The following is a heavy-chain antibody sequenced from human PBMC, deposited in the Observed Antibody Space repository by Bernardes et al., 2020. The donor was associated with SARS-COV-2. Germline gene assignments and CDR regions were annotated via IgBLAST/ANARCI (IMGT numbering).Heavy chain of an antibody. J-gene: IGHJ4*02. V-gene: IGHV3-74*03. CDR1: GLSFRSYC. D-gene: IGHD2-15*01. Sequence: GGSLRLSCAASGLSFRSYCMHWVRQAPGKELVWVSCINSDGSGTMYADSVKGRFTISRDNAKSTLHLQMNSLRAEDTAVYYCASQGDCSGGTCQHYWGQGSLVTVSS. CDR3: ASQGDCSGGTCQHY. CDR2: INSDGSGT.